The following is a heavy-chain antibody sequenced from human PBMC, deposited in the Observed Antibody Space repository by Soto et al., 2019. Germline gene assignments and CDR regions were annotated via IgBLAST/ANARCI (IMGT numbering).Heavy chain of an antibody. Sequence: EVQLVESGGGVVRPGGSLRLSCAASGFTFDDYGMSWVRQAPGKGLEWVSGINWNGGSTGYADSVKGRFTISRDNAKNSLYLQMNSLRAEATAWYYCASGIVGATTYGMDVWGQGTTVTVSS. CDR1: GFTFDDYG. J-gene: IGHJ6*02. D-gene: IGHD1-26*01. CDR2: INWNGGST. CDR3: ASGIVGATTYGMDV. V-gene: IGHV3-20*04.